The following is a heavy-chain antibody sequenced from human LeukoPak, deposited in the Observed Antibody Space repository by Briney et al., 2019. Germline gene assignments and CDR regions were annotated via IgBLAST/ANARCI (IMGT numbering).Heavy chain of an antibody. CDR1: GDSIRSYY. V-gene: IGHV4-4*07. CDR3: ARGSRSSSWLPFDY. Sequence: SETLSLTCTVSGDSIRSYYWTWIRQPAGKGLEWVGRMYLSGSTDYNPSLKSRVTMSVDTSKNQFSLNLTSVTAADTAVYYCARGSRSSSWLPFDYWGQGTLVTVSS. D-gene: IGHD6-13*01. CDR2: MYLSGST. J-gene: IGHJ4*02.